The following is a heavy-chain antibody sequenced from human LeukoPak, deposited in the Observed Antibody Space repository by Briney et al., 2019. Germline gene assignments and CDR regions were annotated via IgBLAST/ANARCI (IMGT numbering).Heavy chain of an antibody. CDR3: VRGIVGVTAPDY. J-gene: IGHJ4*02. V-gene: IGHV4-39*07. Sequence: PSETLSLTCTVSGGSITNYYWGWIRQPPGKGLEWIGSLYYSGSTYYNPSLKSRVTISVDTSNNQFSLKLTSVTVADTAVYYCVRGIVGVTAPDYWCQGAQVIVSS. CDR2: LYYSGST. D-gene: IGHD1-26*01. CDR1: GGSITNYY.